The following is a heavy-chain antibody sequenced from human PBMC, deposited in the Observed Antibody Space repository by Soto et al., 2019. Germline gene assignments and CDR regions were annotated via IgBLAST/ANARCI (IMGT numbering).Heavy chain of an antibody. Sequence: SVKVSCKASGGTFSSYAISWVRQAPGQGLEWMGGIVPLFGTSNYAQKFQGRVTITADTSTSTAYMELSSLRSEDTAVYYCAAGTYYDFWTGYSSGDYWGQGTLVTVSS. CDR2: IVPLFGTS. CDR1: GGTFSSYA. J-gene: IGHJ4*02. D-gene: IGHD3-3*01. V-gene: IGHV1-69*06. CDR3: AAGTYYDFWTGYSSGDY.